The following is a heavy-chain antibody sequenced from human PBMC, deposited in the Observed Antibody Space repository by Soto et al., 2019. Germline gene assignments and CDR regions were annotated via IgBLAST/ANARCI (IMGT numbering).Heavy chain of an antibody. CDR2: IYYSGST. V-gene: IGHV4-39*01. J-gene: IGHJ2*01. D-gene: IGHD5-12*01. CDR3: ARHVYSGYDYWCFDL. Sequence: QLQLQESGPGLVKPSETLSLTCTVSGGSISSSSYYWGWIRQPPGKGLEWIGSIYYSGSTYYNPSLKSRVPISVDTSKHQFSLKLSSVTAADTAVYYCARHVYSGYDYWCFDLWGRGTLVTVSS. CDR1: GGSISSSSYY.